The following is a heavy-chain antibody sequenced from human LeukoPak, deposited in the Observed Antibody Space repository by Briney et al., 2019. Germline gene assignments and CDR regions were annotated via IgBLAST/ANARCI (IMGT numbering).Heavy chain of an antibody. CDR3: ARALLEQWLLDY. CDR1: GFTFSSYA. CDR2: ISYDGRNK. D-gene: IGHD6-19*01. V-gene: IGHV3-30*04. J-gene: IGHJ4*02. Sequence: GGSLRLSCAGSGFTFSSYAMHWVRQAPGKGLEWAAVISYDGRNKYYGDSVKGRFTISRDNSKNTLYLQMNSLRAEDTAVYYCARALLEQWLLDYWGQGTLVTVSS.